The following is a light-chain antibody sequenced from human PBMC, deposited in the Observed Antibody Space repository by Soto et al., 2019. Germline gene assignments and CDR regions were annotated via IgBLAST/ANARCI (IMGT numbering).Light chain of an antibody. Sequence: DIPMTQSPSSLSASIGDRVTITCRASLSIANSLNWYQQRPGKAPNLLIYAASNLQSGVPSRFSGSGSGTEFTLTISSLQPEDFATYFCQQSYTTPTWTFGQGTRVEIK. V-gene: IGKV1-39*01. CDR1: LSIANS. CDR2: AAS. J-gene: IGKJ1*01. CDR3: QQSYTTPTWT.